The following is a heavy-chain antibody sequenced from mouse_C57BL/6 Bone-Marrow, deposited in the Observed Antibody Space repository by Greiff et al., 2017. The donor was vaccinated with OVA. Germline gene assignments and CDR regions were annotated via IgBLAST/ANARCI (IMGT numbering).Heavy chain of an antibody. CDR1: GYTFTSYG. CDR3: AIGGVYYYGSSYPGFAY. J-gene: IGHJ3*01. CDR2: IYPRSGNT. D-gene: IGHD1-1*01. Sequence: VQLQQSGAELARPGASVKLSCKASGYTFTSYGISWVKQRTGQGLEWIGEIYPRSGNTYYNEKFKGKATLTADKSSSTAYMQLSSLTSEDSAVYYCAIGGVYYYGSSYPGFAYWGQGTLVTVSA. V-gene: IGHV1-81*01.